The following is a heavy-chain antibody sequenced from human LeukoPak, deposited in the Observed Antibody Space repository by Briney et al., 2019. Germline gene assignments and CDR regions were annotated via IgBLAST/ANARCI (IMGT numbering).Heavy chain of an antibody. CDR3: AKDRSIGTYYTFDH. Sequence: GGTLRLSCAASGFTFSNYAMTWVRQAPGKGLEWVSSISASGAMTYYADSVKGRFTVSRDNSKNNLYLQMSRLTAADTAVYYCAKDRSIGTYYTFDHWGQGTLVTVSS. D-gene: IGHD1-26*01. V-gene: IGHV3-23*01. CDR1: GFTFSNYA. CDR2: ISASGAMT. J-gene: IGHJ4*02.